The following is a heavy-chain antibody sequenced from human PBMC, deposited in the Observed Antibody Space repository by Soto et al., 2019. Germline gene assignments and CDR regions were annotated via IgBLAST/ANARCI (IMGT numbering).Heavy chain of an antibody. Sequence: QVQLVESGGGVVQPGRSLRLSCAASGFTFSSYGMHWVRQAPGKGLEWVAVISYDGSNKYYADSVKGRFTISRDNSKNTLYLQMNSLRAEDTAVYYCAKGSLHSGYGRFHPLGQGTLVTVSS. CDR1: GFTFSSYG. D-gene: IGHD5-12*01. V-gene: IGHV3-30*18. CDR3: AKGSLHSGYGRFHP. CDR2: ISYDGSNK. J-gene: IGHJ5*02.